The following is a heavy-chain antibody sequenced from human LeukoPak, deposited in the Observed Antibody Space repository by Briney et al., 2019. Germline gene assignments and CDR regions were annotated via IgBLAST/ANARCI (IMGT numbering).Heavy chain of an antibody. J-gene: IGHJ4*02. V-gene: IGHV1-2*02. Sequence: ASVKVSCKASGYTFTDYYMHWVRQAPGQGLQWMAWINPNNGGTNYAQKFQGRVTMTRDTSISTVYMELSRLRSDDTAVYYCARERSGWFFSNWGQGTLVTVSS. CDR1: GYTFTDYY. CDR2: INPNNGGT. D-gene: IGHD6-19*01. CDR3: ARERSGWFFSN.